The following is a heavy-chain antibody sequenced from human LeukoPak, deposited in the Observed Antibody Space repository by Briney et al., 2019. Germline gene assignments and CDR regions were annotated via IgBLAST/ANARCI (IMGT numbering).Heavy chain of an antibody. CDR1: GFTFSSYW. D-gene: IGHD3-3*01. CDR2: IKQDGSEK. CDR3: ARDPFDFWSGYDYYFDY. J-gene: IGHJ4*02. Sequence: GGSLRLSCAASGFTFSSYWMSWVRQAPGKGLERVANIKQDGSEKYYVDSVKGQFTISRDNAKNTLYLQMNRLRAEDTAVYYCARDPFDFWSGYDYYFDYWGQGTLVTVSS. V-gene: IGHV3-7*01.